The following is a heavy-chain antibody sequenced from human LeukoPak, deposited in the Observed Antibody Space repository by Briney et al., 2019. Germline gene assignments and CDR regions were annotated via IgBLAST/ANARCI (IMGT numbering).Heavy chain of an antibody. CDR3: ATLLIAAAAGY. CDR1: GFTFSSYS. J-gene: IGHJ4*02. Sequence: GGSLRLSCAASGFTFSSYSMNWVRQAPGKGLEWVSSISSSSRYIYYADSVKGRFTISRDNAKNSLYLQMNSLRAEDTAVYYCATLLIAAAAGYWGQGTLVTVSS. V-gene: IGHV3-21*01. CDR2: ISSSSRYI. D-gene: IGHD6-13*01.